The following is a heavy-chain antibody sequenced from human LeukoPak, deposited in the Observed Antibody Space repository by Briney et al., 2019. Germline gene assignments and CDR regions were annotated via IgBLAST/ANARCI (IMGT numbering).Heavy chain of an antibody. J-gene: IGHJ6*03. D-gene: IGHD6-6*01. V-gene: IGHV1-69*13. CDR1: GGTFSSYA. CDR3: ARDLSWQQLFLDFYYYYMDV. Sequence: SVKVSCKASGGTFSSYAISWVRQAPGQGLEWMGGIIPIFGTANYAQKFQGRVTITADESTSTAYMELSSLRSEDTVVYYCARDLSWQQLFLDFYYYYMDVWGKGTTVTVSS. CDR2: IIPIFGTA.